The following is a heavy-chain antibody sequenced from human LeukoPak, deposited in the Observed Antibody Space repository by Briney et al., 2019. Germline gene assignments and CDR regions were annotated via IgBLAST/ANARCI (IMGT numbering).Heavy chain of an antibody. V-gene: IGHV1-2*02. CDR3: AKSTNWGSISDGFDI. CDR1: GISFTSYA. J-gene: IGHJ3*02. Sequence: ASVKVSCKASGISFTSYAISWVRQAPGQGLEWMGWINPNSGGANYAQKFQGRVTMTRDTSISTVYMELTRLRSDDTAMYYCAKSTNWGSISDGFDIWGHGTMVTVAS. CDR2: INPNSGGA. D-gene: IGHD7-27*01.